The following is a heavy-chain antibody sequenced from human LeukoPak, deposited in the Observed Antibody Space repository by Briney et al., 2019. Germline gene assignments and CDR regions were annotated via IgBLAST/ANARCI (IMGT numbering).Heavy chain of an antibody. J-gene: IGHJ4*02. CDR3: ARQSDSNGDY. D-gene: IGHD3-22*01. CDR1: GYGFTSNW. Sequence: GESLKICCKGSGYGFTSNWIGWVRQFPGKGLEWMEIIYPGDSDTRYSPPFQGQVTITADKSISTAYLQWSSLKASDTAMYYCARQSDSNGDYWGQGTLVIVSS. CDR2: IYPGDSDT. V-gene: IGHV5-51*01.